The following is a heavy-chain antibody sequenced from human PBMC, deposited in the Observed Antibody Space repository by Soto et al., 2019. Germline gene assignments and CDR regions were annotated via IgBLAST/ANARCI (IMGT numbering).Heavy chain of an antibody. CDR1: SGSISSYY. V-gene: IGHV4-59*01. Sequence: PSETLSLTCTVSSGSISSYYWNWIRQPPGKGLEWIGSIYYSGNTNYSPSLKSRVTISVDTSKKQFSLKLTSVTAADTAMYYCAIGYCSSNSCYVFDYRGQGTLVTGSS. CDR2: IYYSGNT. CDR3: AIGYCSSNSCYVFDY. J-gene: IGHJ4*02. D-gene: IGHD2-2*01.